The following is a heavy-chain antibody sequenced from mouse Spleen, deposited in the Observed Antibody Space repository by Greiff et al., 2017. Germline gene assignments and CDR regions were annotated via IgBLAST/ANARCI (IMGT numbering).Heavy chain of an antibody. Sequence: EVQLQQSGPELVKPGASVKISCKASGYSFTGYYMNWVKQSPEKSLEWIGEINPSTGGTTYNQKFKAKATLTVDKSSSTAYMQLKSLTSEDSAVYYCLYAMDYWGQGNSVTISS. CDR2: INPSTGGT. CDR1: GYSFTGYY. J-gene: IGHJ4*01. CDR3: LYAMDY. V-gene: IGHV1-42*01.